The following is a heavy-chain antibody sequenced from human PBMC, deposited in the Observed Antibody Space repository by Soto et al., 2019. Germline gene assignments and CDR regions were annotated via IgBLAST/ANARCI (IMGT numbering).Heavy chain of an antibody. V-gene: IGHV1-3*01. D-gene: IGHD1-7*01. CDR1: GYTFTSYA. J-gene: IGHJ6*02. CDR2: INAGNGNT. CDR3: ASPQLELRNYYGMDV. Sequence: ASVKVSCKASGYTFTSYAMHWVRQAPGQRLEWMGWINAGNGNTKYSQKFQGRVTITRDTSASAAYMELSSLRSEDTAVYYCASPQLELRNYYGMDVWGQGTPVTVSS.